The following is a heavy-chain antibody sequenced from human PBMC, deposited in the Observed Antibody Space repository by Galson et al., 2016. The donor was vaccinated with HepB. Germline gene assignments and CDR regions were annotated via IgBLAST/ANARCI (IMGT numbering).Heavy chain of an antibody. J-gene: IGHJ3*02. CDR2: ISFSSTNI. D-gene: IGHD4/OR15-4a*01. CDR1: GFTFRSYT. CDR3: ARGGLSPDI. Sequence: SLRLSCAASGFTFRSYTINWVRQAPGKGLEWVSPISFSSTNIHYAGSVKGRFTISRDNAKNSLYLQMNSLRPEDTAVYYCARGGLSPDIWGQGTVVTVSS. V-gene: IGHV3-48*01.